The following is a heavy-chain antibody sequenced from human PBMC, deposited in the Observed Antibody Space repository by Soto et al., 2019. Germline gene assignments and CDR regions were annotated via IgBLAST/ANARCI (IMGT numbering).Heavy chain of an antibody. Sequence: GASVKVSCKASGYTFTSYGISWVRQAPGQGLEWMGWISAYNGNTNYAQKLQGRVTMTTDTSTSTAYMELRSLRSDNTAVYYCERVSITMGRPPFYGMDVWGQGTTVTVSS. D-gene: IGHD3-10*01. J-gene: IGHJ6*02. CDR1: GYTFTSYG. CDR3: ERVSITMGRPPFYGMDV. CDR2: ISAYNGNT. V-gene: IGHV1-18*01.